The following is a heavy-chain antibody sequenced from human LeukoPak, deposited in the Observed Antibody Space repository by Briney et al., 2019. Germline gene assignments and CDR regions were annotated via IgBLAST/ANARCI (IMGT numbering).Heavy chain of an antibody. D-gene: IGHD3-10*01. CDR3: ARDNASRSYDGLFLDS. Sequence: GGSLRLSCAASGFTFTSYWMHWVRQAPGKGLVWVSRINSDGTGTNYADSVKGRFTISRDNAKNTLYLQMNSPRPEDTAVYYCARDNASRSYDGLFLDSWGQGTLVPVSS. V-gene: IGHV3-74*01. J-gene: IGHJ4*02. CDR2: INSDGTGT. CDR1: GFTFTSYW.